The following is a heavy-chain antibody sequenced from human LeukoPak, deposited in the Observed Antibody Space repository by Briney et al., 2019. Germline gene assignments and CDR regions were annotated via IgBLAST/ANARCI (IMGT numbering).Heavy chain of an antibody. CDR3: VVVVEPPDSDGFDV. D-gene: IGHD1-14*01. J-gene: IGHJ3*01. Sequence: GGSLRLSCAASGFTFGNPWVHWVRQAPGKGLVWVSLINADGSTATYADPVKGRFTISRDNARNTLSLQMNSLTIEDTAVYYCVVVVEPPDSDGFDVWGQGTMITVSS. V-gene: IGHV3-74*01. CDR1: GFTFGNPW. CDR2: INADGSTA.